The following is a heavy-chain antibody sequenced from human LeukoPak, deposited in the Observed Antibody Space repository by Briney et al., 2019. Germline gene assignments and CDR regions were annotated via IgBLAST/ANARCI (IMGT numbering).Heavy chain of an antibody. J-gene: IGHJ6*02. CDR3: ARGLRGYYGMDV. CDR2: IYHSGST. Sequence: SETLSLTCAVSGGSISSGGYSWSWIRQPPGKGLEWIGYIYHSGSTYHNPSLKSRVTISVDRSKNQFSLKLSSVTAADTAVYYCARGLRGYYGMDVWGQGTTVTVSS. D-gene: IGHD3-10*01. CDR1: GGSISSGGYS. V-gene: IGHV4-30-2*01.